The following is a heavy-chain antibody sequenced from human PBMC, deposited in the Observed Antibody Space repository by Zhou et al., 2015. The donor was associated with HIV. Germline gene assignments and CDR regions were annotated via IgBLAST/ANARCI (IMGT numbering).Heavy chain of an antibody. CDR2: MWHDGYNA. V-gene: IGHV3-33*01. J-gene: IGHJ4*02. D-gene: IGHD2-15*01. CDR3: VRDQDPTGHYYFDY. CDR1: GFTFSNYG. Sequence: HVQVLESGGGVVQPGRSLRLSCAASGFTFSNYGIHWVRQAPGKGLEWVAIMWHDGYNAYYADSVRGRFTISRDNSKNTLSLQMNNLRAEDTGVYHCVRDQDPTGHYYFDYWGQGTLVTVSS.